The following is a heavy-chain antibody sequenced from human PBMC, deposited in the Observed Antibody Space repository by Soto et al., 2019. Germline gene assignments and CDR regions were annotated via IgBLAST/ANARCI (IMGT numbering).Heavy chain of an antibody. CDR1: GFTFSSYA. D-gene: IGHD6-6*01. V-gene: IGHV3-23*01. J-gene: IGHJ4*02. Sequence: PGGSLRLSCAASGFTFSSYAMSWVRQAPGKGLEWVSSISTSIDATYYADSVKGRFTISRDDSKNTLYLQMNSLRADDSAVYYCAKDRTVAARNFDYWGQGTQVTVSS. CDR3: AKDRTVAARNFDY. CDR2: ISTSIDAT.